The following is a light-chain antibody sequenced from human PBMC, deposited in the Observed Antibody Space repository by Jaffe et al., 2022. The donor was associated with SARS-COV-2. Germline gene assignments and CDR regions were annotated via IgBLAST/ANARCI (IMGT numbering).Light chain of an antibody. J-gene: IGLJ1*01. CDR1: NIGSKN. CDR2: RDS. Sequence: SYELTQPLSVSVALGQTARITCGGNNIGSKNVHWYQQKPGQAPVLVIYRDSNRPSGIPERFSGSNSGNTATLTISRAQAGDEADYYCQVWDSIPYVFGTGTKVTVL. V-gene: IGLV3-9*01. CDR3: QVWDSIPYV.